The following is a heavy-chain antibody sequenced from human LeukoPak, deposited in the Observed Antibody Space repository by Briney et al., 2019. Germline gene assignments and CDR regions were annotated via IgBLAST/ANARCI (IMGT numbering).Heavy chain of an antibody. D-gene: IGHD3-9*01. CDR2: VFHTGHT. J-gene: IGHJ5*02. Sequence: SETLSLTCTVSAGISSFYWSWLRQPPGKGLEWIGYVFHTGHTNYNPSLKSRVTMSIDPSKDQFSLEVTSVTAADTAVYYCAGXIFXXPWFDPWGQGTLVTV. CDR1: AGISSFY. V-gene: IGHV4-59*01. CDR3: AGXIFXXPWFDP.